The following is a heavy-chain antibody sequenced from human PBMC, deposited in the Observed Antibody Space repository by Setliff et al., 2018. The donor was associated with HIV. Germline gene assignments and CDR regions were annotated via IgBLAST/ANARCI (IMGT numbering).Heavy chain of an antibody. CDR3: AISIVGVTSEMY. J-gene: IGHJ4*02. CDR2: ITPSGAT. D-gene: IGHD2-21*02. V-gene: IGHV4-34*01. Sequence: SETLSLTCAVYGGSVSGHYWGWFRQPPGKGLEWIGEITPSGATNYLPSLKSRVTMSLDTSKNQFSLKMTSVTAADTAMYYCAISIVGVTSEMYWAQGTLVTVSS. CDR1: GGSVSGHY.